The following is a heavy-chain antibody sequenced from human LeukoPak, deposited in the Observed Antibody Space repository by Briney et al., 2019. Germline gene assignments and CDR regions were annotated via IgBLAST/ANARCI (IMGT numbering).Heavy chain of an antibody. CDR2: IIPIFGTA. D-gene: IGHD3-16*02. Sequence: SVKVSCKASGGTFSSYAISWVRQAPGQGLEWMGGIIPIFGTANYAQKFQGRVTITTDESTSTAYMELSSLRSEDTAVYYCARTRTSRIDYYYYMDVWGKGTTVTVSS. CDR3: ARTRTSRIDYYYYMDV. CDR1: GGTFSSYA. V-gene: IGHV1-69*05. J-gene: IGHJ6*03.